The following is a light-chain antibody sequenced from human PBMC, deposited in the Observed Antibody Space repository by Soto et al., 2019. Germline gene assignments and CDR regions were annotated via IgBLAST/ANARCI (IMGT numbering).Light chain of an antibody. J-gene: IGKJ1*01. Sequence: IQLTQSPSTLSASVGDTVTITCRASQSVQTWLAWFQQKPGKAPKLLIYKATTLEIGVSSRFSGSGSGTEFTLTISSLQPDDFATYYCQHYNSYSEEFGQGTKVDIK. CDR3: QHYNSYSEE. V-gene: IGKV1-5*03. CDR1: QSVQTW. CDR2: KAT.